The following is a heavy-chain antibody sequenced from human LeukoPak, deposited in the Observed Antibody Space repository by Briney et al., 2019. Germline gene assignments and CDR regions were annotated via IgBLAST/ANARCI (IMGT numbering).Heavy chain of an antibody. CDR2: INPNTGGT. Sequence: ASVKVSCKASGYTFTGYYMHWVRQAPGQGLEWMGWINPNTGGTNYAQKFQGRVTMTRDASISTAYMELSRLRSDDVAVFYCARAGTRYTSSWYAPDYWGQGTLVTVSS. CDR3: ARAGTRYTSSWYAPDY. V-gene: IGHV1-2*02. D-gene: IGHD6-13*01. J-gene: IGHJ4*02. CDR1: GYTFTGYY.